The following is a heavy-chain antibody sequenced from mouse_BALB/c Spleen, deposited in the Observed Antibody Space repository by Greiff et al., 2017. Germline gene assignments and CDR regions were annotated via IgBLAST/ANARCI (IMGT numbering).Heavy chain of an antibody. Sequence: VKLMESGPELVRPGVSVKISCKGSGYTFTDYAMHWVKQSHAKSLEWIGVISTYYGNTNYNQKFKGKATMTVDKSSSTAYMELARLTSEDSAIYYCAKVLDYGSSLLAMDYWGQGTSVTVSS. D-gene: IGHD1-1*01. CDR2: ISTYYGNT. CDR1: GYTFTDYA. J-gene: IGHJ4*01. V-gene: IGHV1-67*01. CDR3: AKVLDYGSSLLAMDY.